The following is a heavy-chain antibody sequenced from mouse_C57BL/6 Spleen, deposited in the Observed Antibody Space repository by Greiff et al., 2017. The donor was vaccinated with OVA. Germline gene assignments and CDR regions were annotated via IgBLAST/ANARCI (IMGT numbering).Heavy chain of an antibody. CDR2: ISTGSSYI. J-gene: IGHJ2*01. V-gene: IGHV5-17*01. CDR3: AREYDRALDY. Sequence: EVQLVESGGGLVKPGGSLKLSCAASGFTFSDYGMHWVRQAPEKGLEWVAYISTGSSYIYYEETVKGRFTISRDNANNTLFLQMSSLRSEDTAMYYCAREYDRALDYWGQGTTLTVSS. D-gene: IGHD2-14*01. CDR1: GFTFSDYG.